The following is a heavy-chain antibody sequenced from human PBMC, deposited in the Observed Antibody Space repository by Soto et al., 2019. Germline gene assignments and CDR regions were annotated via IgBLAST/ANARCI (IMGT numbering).Heavy chain of an antibody. CDR3: ARAPRIAAADYFDY. D-gene: IGHD6-13*01. CDR1: GFTFSSYW. J-gene: IGHJ4*02. CDR2: IKQDGSEK. Sequence: GGSLRLSCAASGFTFSSYWMSWVRQAPGKGLEWVANIKQDGSEKYYVDSVKGRFTISRDNAKNSLYLQMNSLRAEDTAVYYCARAPRIAAADYFDYWGQGTLVTVSS. V-gene: IGHV3-7*03.